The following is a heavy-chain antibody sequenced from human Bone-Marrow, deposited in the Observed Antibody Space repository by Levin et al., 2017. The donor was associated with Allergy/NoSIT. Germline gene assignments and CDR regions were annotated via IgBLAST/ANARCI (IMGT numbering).Heavy chain of an antibody. D-gene: IGHD3-3*01. CDR1: GFNFSDYF. CDR2: IAPTGSIR. V-gene: IGHV3-11*01. CDR3: SRDSYWRDVLGAYYRTHHAFDV. J-gene: IGHJ3*01. Sequence: KPGGSLRLSCAASGFNFSDYFMNWIRQAPGKGLEWVSDIAPTGSIRRYADSVKGRFTISRDNGKKSLYLQINSLRVEDTAIYYCSRDSYWRDVLGAYYRTHHAFDVWGRGTMVTVSS.